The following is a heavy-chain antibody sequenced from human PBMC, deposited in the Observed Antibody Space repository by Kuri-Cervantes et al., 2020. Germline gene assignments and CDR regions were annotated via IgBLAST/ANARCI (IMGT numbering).Heavy chain of an antibody. CDR3: ARSTGYSSGCNGYFQH. V-gene: IGHV2-5*02. Sequence: SGPTLVKPQQTLTLTRTFSEFALSTSGVGVGWFRQPPGKALEWLALIYWDDDKRYSPSLRSRLTITKDTSKNQVVLTMTNMDPVDTATYYCARSTGYSSGCNGYFQHWGQGTLVTVSS. J-gene: IGHJ1*01. CDR1: EFALSTSGVG. CDR2: IYWDDDK. D-gene: IGHD6-19*01.